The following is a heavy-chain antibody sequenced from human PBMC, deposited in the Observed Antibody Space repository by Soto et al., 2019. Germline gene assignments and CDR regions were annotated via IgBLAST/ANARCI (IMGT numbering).Heavy chain of an antibody. D-gene: IGHD6-6*01. V-gene: IGHV1-69*10. Sequence: GASVKVSCKASGYTYTGYYMHWVRQAPGQGLEWMGWIIPIIGIANYAQKFQGRVTITADKSTSTAYMELSSLRSEDTAVYYCARGVESSSSHNYYYYYMDVWGKGTTVTVSS. J-gene: IGHJ6*03. CDR1: GYTYTGYY. CDR2: IIPIIGIA. CDR3: ARGVESSSSHNYYYYYMDV.